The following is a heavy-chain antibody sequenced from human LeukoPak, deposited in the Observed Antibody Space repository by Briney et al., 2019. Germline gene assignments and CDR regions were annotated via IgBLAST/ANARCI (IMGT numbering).Heavy chain of an antibody. J-gene: IGHJ3*02. V-gene: IGHV1-24*01. CDR2: FDPEDGET. D-gene: IGHD1-26*01. Sequence: ASVKVSCKVSGYTLTGLSMHWVRQAPGKGLEWMGGFDPEDGETIYAQKFQGRVTMTEDTSTDTAYMELSSLRSEDTAVYYCATDGPTSSDAFDIWGQGTMVTVSS. CDR3: ATDGPTSSDAFDI. CDR1: GYTLTGLS.